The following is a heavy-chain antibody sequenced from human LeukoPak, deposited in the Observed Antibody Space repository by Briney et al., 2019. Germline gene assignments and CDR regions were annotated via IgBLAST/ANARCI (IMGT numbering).Heavy chain of an antibody. J-gene: IGHJ6*03. V-gene: IGHV4-59*01. CDR3: ARDRGFMVRGSRRGYDDYYYYMDV. CDR1: GDSISSYY. D-gene: IGHD3-10*01. CDR2: IYYSGST. Sequence: SETLSLTCTVSGDSISSYYCSWIRQPPGKGLEWIGYIYYSGSTSYNPSLKSRVTISLDTSNNQFSLKLRSVTAADTAVYYCARDRGFMVRGSRRGYDDYYYYMDVWGKGTTVTISS.